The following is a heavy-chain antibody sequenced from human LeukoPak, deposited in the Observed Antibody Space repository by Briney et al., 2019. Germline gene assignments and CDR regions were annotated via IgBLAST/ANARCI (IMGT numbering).Heavy chain of an antibody. V-gene: IGHV1-8*01. D-gene: IGHD2-15*01. Sequence: ASVKVSCKASGYSFTSYDINWVRQATGQGLEWVGWMNPNSGNTGYAQKFQGRVTMTRNTSISTAYMELSSLRSEDTAVYYCARVRVVVVVAAIHDWFDPWGQGTLVTVSS. CDR3: ARVRVVVVVAAIHDWFDP. CDR2: MNPNSGNT. J-gene: IGHJ5*02. CDR1: GYSFTSYD.